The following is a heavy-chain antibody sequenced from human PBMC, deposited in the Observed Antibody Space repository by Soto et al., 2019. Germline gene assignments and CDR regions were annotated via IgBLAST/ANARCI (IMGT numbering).Heavy chain of an antibody. CDR1: GLTFGDSY. D-gene: IGHD3-3*01. CDR2: ISPGSRYP. J-gene: IGHJ5*02. CDR3: VRGGVGVWFDP. V-gene: IGHV3-11*06. Sequence: VVSLRLSCAVSGLTFGDSYLSWIRQAPGKGLEWLSYISPGSRYPAYACSVKGRFTISRGIAKRSLYLQMMNLTAEHTAIHCLVRGGVGVWFDPWGQGTLVTVSS.